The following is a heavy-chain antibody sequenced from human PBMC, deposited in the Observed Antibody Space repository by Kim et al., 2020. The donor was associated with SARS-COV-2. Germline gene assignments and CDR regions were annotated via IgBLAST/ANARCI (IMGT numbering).Heavy chain of an antibody. Sequence: KYYADSVKGRFTISRDNSKKKLYLQMNSLRVEDTAIYYCAKIRGEGGFDYWGQGTLVTVSS. D-gene: IGHD1-26*01. CDR2: K. CDR3: AKIRGEGGFDY. J-gene: IGHJ4*02. V-gene: IGHV3-30*02.